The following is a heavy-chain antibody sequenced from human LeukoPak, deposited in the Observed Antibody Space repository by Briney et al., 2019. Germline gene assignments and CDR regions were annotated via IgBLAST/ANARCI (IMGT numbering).Heavy chain of an antibody. V-gene: IGHV3-7*01. D-gene: IGHD1-26*01. J-gene: IGHJ6*03. CDR3: ARVSGSYYRYYYYMDV. CDR1: GFSSSSYE. CDR2: IKQDGSEK. Sequence: AGGSLRLSCAASGFSSSSYEMNWVRQAPGKGLEWVANIKQDGSEKYYVDSVKGRFTISRDNAKNSLYLQMNSLRAEDTAVYYCARVSGSYYRYYYYMDVWGKGTTVTVSS.